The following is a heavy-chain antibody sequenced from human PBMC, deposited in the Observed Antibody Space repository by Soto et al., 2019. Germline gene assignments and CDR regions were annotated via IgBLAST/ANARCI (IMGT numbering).Heavy chain of an antibody. D-gene: IGHD3-10*01. J-gene: IGHJ4*02. Sequence: QVQLVQSGAEVKKPGASVKVSCKASGYTFTSYAISWVRQAPGQGLEWMGWISAHNGNTKYAQKLQGRVTMTTDTSTSTAYMDLRSLRSDETAVYYCARDVNSGTVDYWGQGTLVTVSS. CDR1: GYTFTSYA. CDR2: ISAHNGNT. V-gene: IGHV1-18*01. CDR3: ARDVNSGTVDY.